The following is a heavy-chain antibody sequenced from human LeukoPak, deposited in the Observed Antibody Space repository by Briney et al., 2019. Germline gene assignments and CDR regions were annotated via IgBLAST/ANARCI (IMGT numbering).Heavy chain of an antibody. V-gene: IGHV4-59*01. Sequence: SETLSLTCTVSGGSISNYYWNWIRQPPGKGLEWIGYIYYSGSTNYNPSLKSRVTISVDTSKNQFSLKLSSVTAADTAVYYCAREEGPGYSSGWYYFDYWGQGTLVTVSS. D-gene: IGHD6-19*01. CDR2: IYYSGST. J-gene: IGHJ4*02. CDR1: GGSISNYY. CDR3: AREEGPGYSSGWYYFDY.